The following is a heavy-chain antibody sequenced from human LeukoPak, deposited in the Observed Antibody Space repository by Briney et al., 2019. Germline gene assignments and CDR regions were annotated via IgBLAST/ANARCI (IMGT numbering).Heavy chain of an antibody. Sequence: SEPLSLTCTVSGGSISSGGYYWTWIRQHPGRGLERIGYIYYSGSTYYNACLKSRVTISEDPSKNQCALKLSSVTAADTAVYYWARDVARGYCSGGSCYNWFDPWGQGTLVTVSS. J-gene: IGHJ5*02. D-gene: IGHD2-15*01. CDR1: GGSISSGGYY. CDR3: ARDVARGYCSGGSCYNWFDP. CDR2: IYYSGST. V-gene: IGHV4-31*03.